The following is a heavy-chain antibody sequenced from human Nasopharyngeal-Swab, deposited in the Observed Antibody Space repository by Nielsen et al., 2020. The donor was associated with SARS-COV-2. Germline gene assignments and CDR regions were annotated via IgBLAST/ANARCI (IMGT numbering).Heavy chain of an antibody. CDR1: GFIFSNYW. Sequence: GESLKIPCAGSGFIFSNYWMHWVRQVPGKGLVWVSRIRGDGSDPSYADSVKGRFTSSRDNAKNTLYLQMNSLRAEDTAVYYCARVKYDSSGYYYSGSDYWGQGTLVTVSS. CDR3: ARVKYDSSGYYYSGSDY. J-gene: IGHJ4*02. D-gene: IGHD3-22*01. V-gene: IGHV3-74*01. CDR2: IRGDGSDP.